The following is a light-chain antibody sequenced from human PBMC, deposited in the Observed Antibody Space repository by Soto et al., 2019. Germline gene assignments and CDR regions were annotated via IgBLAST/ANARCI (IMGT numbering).Light chain of an antibody. CDR1: QSVSSY. CDR3: QQRSNWPPLT. CDR2: DAS. V-gene: IGKV3-11*01. Sequence: EIVLTQSPATLSLSPGERATLSCRASQSVSSYLAWYQQKPGQAPRLLIYDASNRATGIPARFSGSGFGTDITLAISSLEPEDFAVYYCQQRSNWPPLTFGVGTKVENK. J-gene: IGKJ4*01.